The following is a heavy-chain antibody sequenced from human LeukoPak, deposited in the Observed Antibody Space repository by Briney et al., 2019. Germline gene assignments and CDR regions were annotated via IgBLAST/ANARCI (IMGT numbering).Heavy chain of an antibody. CDR2: ISSSSSYI. CDR1: GFTFSSYS. V-gene: IGHV3-21*01. D-gene: IGHD5-12*01. CDR3: ARDGRGYSGYDC. J-gene: IGHJ4*02. Sequence: GGSLRLSCAASGFTFSSYSMSWVRQAPGKGLEWVSSISSSSSYIYYADSVKGRFTISRDNAKNSLYLQMNSLRAEDTAVYYCARDGRGYSGYDCWGQGTLVTVSS.